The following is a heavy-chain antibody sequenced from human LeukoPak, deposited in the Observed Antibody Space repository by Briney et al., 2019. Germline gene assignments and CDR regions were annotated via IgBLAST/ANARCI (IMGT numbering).Heavy chain of an antibody. J-gene: IGHJ4*02. CDR1: GGSLSSYY. D-gene: IGHD5-24*01. V-gene: IGHV4-59*01. CDR3: ARGGERWLRPEYYFDY. CDR2: IYCSGST. Sequence: SETLSLTCTVSGGSLSSYYWSWIRQPPGKGLEWIGYIYCSGSTNYNPSLKSRVTISVDTSKNQFSLKLSSVTAADTAVYYCARGGERWLRPEYYFDYWGQGTLVTVSS.